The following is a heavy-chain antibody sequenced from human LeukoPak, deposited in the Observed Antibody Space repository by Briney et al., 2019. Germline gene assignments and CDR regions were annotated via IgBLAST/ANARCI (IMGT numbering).Heavy chain of an antibody. J-gene: IGHJ4*02. V-gene: IGHV1-18*04. CDR3: ARKEQQLAFDY. CDR2: ISAYNGNT. Sequence: GASVKVSCKASGYTFTSYGISWVRRAPGQGLEWMGWISAYNGNTHYAQRLQGRVTMTTDTSTSTAYMELRSLRSDDTAMYYCARKEQQLAFDYWGQGTLVTVSS. CDR1: GYTFTSYG. D-gene: IGHD6-13*01.